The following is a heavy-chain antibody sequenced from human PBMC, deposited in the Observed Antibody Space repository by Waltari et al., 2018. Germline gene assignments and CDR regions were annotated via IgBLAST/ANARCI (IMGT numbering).Heavy chain of an antibody. Sequence: QLQLQESGPGLVKPSETLSLTCTVSGGSISSSSYYWGWIRQPPGKGLEWIGSIYYSGSTYYNPSLKSRVTISVDTSKNQFSLKLSSVTAADTAVYYCARRAWRAVAFDYWGQGTLVTVSS. J-gene: IGHJ4*02. CDR3: ARRAWRAVAFDY. D-gene: IGHD6-19*01. V-gene: IGHV4-39*01. CDR2: IYYSGST. CDR1: GGSISSSSYY.